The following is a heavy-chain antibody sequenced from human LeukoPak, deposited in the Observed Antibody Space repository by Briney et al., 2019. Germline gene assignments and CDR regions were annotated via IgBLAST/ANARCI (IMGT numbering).Heavy chain of an antibody. CDR3: ARIISSWSYWYFDL. CDR2: IYHSGST. V-gene: IGHV4-38-2*02. CDR1: GYSINSGYY. J-gene: IGHJ2*01. Sequence: PSETLSLTCTVSGYSINSGYYWGWIRQPPGKGLDWIGSIYHSGSTHYNPSLKSRLTISVDTSKNQFSLKLSSVTAADTAVYYCARIISSWSYWYFDLWGRGTLVTVSS. D-gene: IGHD6-13*01.